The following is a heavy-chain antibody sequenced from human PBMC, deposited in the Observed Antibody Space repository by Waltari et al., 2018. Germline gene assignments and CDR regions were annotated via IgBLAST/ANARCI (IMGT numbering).Heavy chain of an antibody. CDR1: GSPFSSYA. J-gene: IGHJ6*02. D-gene: IGHD3-10*01. Sequence: QMQLVESGGGVVQPGWSLRLSCATSGSPFSSYALPWVRQAPGKGLEWVAVIWYDGTKTYHADSVRGRFSISRDNFQSILYLQMDSLRAEDTAVYYCARVHGRVHYYGMDIWGQGTTVIVSS. CDR3: ARVHGRVHYYGMDI. V-gene: IGHV3-33*01. CDR2: IWYDGTKT.